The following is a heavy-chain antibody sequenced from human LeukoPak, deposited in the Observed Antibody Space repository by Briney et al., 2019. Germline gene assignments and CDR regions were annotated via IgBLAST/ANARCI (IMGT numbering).Heavy chain of an antibody. CDR2: INGDGSSV. J-gene: IGHJ4*02. Sequence: PGGSLRLSCAASGFTFSSYWMHWVRQAPGKGLVWLSRINGDGSSVSYADSVKGRFTISRDNAKNTLYLQMNSLRAEDTAVFYCAKGDYGGDFRYYDYWGPGILVTVSS. CDR1: GFTFSSYW. CDR3: AKGDYGGDFRYYDY. V-gene: IGHV3-74*01. D-gene: IGHD4-23*01.